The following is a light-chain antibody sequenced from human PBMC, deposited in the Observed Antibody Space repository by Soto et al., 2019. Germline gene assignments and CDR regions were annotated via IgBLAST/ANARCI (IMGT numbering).Light chain of an antibody. J-gene: IGKJ1*01. CDR1: PIVRSY. Sequence: DIVLTQSPATLCLYPGERATLSCSASPIVRSYSACYQQNPPPAPRSLLYDPSHRATGIPARFTGSESGTDFTLTSSSLEPEDFAVYYCQQRSNWLWTFGQRTKV. V-gene: IGKV3-11*01. CDR2: DPS. CDR3: QQRSNWLWT.